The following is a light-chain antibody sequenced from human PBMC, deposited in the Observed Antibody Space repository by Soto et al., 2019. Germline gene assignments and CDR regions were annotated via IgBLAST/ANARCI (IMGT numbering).Light chain of an antibody. CDR1: QSINNNF. J-gene: IGKJ1*01. CDR3: QHYTNLPRT. Sequence: EIVLTQSPGTLSLSPGETATLSCRASQSINNNFLAWYQQRPGQAPRLLIFRVSSRASGIPDKFRGSGSGTDFTLTLTRLEPEDFALYYCQHYTNLPRTFGQGTKVDIK. V-gene: IGKV3-20*01. CDR2: RVS.